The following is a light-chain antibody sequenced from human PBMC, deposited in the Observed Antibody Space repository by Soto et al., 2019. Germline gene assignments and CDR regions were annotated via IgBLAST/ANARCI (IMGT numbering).Light chain of an antibody. V-gene: IGKV3-11*01. J-gene: IGKJ5*01. CDR3: QQRNIWTPVT. Sequence: EIMLTQSPSTLSLSPGERATLSFRASPSVTNYLAWYQQKPGQAPRLVIYGAFNRATGIPARFSGSGSGTDFTLTISSLEPEDFAVYYCQQRNIWTPVTFGQGTRLEIK. CDR1: PSVTNY. CDR2: GAF.